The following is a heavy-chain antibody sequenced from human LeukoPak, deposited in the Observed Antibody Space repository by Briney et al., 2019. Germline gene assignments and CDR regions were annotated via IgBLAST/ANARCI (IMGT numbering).Heavy chain of an antibody. J-gene: IGHJ6*02. CDR1: GFTVSSNY. V-gene: IGHV3-66*01. CDR2: IYSGGST. CDR3: ARCSGNVPYYYYGMDV. Sequence: GGSLRLSCAASGFTVSSNYMSRVRQAPGKGLEWVSVIYSGGSTYYADSVKGRFTISRDNSKNTLYLQMNSLRAEDTAVYYCARCSGNVPYYYYGMDVWGQGTTVTVSS. D-gene: IGHD1-26*01.